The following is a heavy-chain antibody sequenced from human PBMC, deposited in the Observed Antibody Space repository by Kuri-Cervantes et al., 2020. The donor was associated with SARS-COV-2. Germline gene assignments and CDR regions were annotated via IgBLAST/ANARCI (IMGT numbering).Heavy chain of an antibody. CDR1: GFTFSSYG. V-gene: IGHV3-33*08. CDR3: ARAYSSGWYYYYGMDV. J-gene: IGHJ6*02. CDR2: IWYDGSNK. D-gene: IGHD6-19*01. Sequence: GESLKISCAASGFTFSSYGMHWVRQAPGKGLEWVAVIWYDGSNKYYADSVKGRFTISRDNSKNTLYLQVNSLRAEDTAVYYCARAYSSGWYYYYGMDVWGQGTTVTVSS.